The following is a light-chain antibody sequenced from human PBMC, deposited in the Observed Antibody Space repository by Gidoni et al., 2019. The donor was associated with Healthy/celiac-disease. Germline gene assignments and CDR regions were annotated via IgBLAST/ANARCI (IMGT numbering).Light chain of an antibody. J-gene: IGLJ2*01. CDR2: GKN. V-gene: IGLV3-19*01. CDR1: SLRSYY. CDR3: NSRDSSGNLDV. Sequence: SSELTQDPAVSVALGQTVRITCQGYSLRSYYASWYQQKPGQAPVLVIYGKNNRPSGIPDRFSGSSSGNTASLTITGAQAEDEADYYCNSRDSSGNLDVFGGGTKLTVL.